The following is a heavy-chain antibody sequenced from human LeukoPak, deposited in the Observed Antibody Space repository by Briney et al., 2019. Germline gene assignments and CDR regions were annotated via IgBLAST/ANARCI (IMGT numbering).Heavy chain of an antibody. CDR1: GYTFTGYY. Sequence: GASVKVSCKASGYTFTGYYMHWVRQAPGQGLEWMGWINPNSGGTNYAQKLQGRVTMTTDTSTSTAYMELRSLRSDDTAVYYCARVGTDIAVAGTLDYWGQGTLVTVSS. J-gene: IGHJ4*02. CDR3: ARVGTDIAVAGTLDY. D-gene: IGHD6-19*01. CDR2: INPNSGGT. V-gene: IGHV1-2*02.